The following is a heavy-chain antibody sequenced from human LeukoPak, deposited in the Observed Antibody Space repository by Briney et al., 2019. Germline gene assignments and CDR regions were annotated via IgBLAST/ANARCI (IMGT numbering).Heavy chain of an antibody. J-gene: IGHJ6*02. D-gene: IGHD4-23*01. CDR1: GGSVSSGSYY. V-gene: IGHV4-61*01. CDR3: ARAPGGLDV. Sequence: SETLSLTCTVSGGSVSSGSYYWSWIRQPPGKGLEWIGYIYYSGSTNYNPSLKSRVTISVDTSKNQFSLKLTSVTAADTAVYFCARAPGGLDVWGQGTTVTVSS. CDR2: IYYSGST.